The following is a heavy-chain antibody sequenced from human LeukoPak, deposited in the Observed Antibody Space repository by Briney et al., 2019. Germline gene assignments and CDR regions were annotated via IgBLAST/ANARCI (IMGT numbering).Heavy chain of an antibody. J-gene: IGHJ4*02. D-gene: IGHD3-3*01. CDR2: ISGSSNYI. V-gene: IGHV3-21*01. Sequence: GGSLRLSCAASGFTFSSYSMNWVRQAPGKGLEWVSSISGSSNYIYYADSVKGRFTISRNNATNSVYLQMNSLRAEDTAVYHCARGEPSGFWSGFDYWGQGTLLTVSS. CDR3: ARGEPSGFWSGFDY. CDR1: GFTFSSYS.